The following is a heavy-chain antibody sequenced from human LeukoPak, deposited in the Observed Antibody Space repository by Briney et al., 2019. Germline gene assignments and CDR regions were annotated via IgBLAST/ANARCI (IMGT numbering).Heavy chain of an antibody. Sequence: GGSLRLSCAASGFTFSSYEMNWVRQAPGKGLEWVSYISSSGSTIYYADSVKGRFTISRDNAKNSLYLQMNNLRAEDTAVYYCAELGITMIGGVWGKGTTVAISS. CDR2: ISSSGSTI. J-gene: IGHJ6*04. CDR3: AELGITMIGGV. V-gene: IGHV3-48*03. D-gene: IGHD3-10*02. CDR1: GFTFSSYE.